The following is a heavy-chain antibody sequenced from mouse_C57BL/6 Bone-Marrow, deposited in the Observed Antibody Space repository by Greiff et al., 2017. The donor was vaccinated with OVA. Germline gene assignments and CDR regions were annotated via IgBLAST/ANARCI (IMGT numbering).Heavy chain of an antibody. J-gene: IGHJ1*03. CDR1: GYTFTSYW. V-gene: IGHV1-72*01. CDR3: ARSITTVVATMRYFDV. D-gene: IGHD1-1*01. Sequence: QVHVKQPGAELVKPGASVKLSCKASGYTFTSYWMHWVKQRPGRGLEWIGRIDPNSGGTKYNEKFKSKATLTVDKPSSTAYMQLSSLTSEDSAVYYCARSITTVVATMRYFDVWGTGTTVTVSS. CDR2: IDPNSGGT.